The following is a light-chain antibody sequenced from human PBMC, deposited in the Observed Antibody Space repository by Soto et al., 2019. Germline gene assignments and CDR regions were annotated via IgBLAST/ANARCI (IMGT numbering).Light chain of an antibody. J-gene: IGKJ5*01. CDR1: QNIDYW. V-gene: IGKV1-5*03. Sequence: IQMTQSPSTLSPSVGDRVTLTCRAIQNIDYWLAWYQQKPVKAPKLLXQKASTLQTGVPSRFRGSGSGTEFTLTISTLQPDDFEPYFCQQYYSVSMSFGQGTRLEIK. CDR3: QQYYSVSMS. CDR2: KAS.